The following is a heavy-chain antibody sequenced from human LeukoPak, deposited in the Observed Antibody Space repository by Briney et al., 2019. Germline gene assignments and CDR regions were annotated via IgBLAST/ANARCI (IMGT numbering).Heavy chain of an antibody. CDR3: AKDYYGSGSYFPYYFDY. CDR1: GFTFSSYG. Sequence: PGGSLRLSCAASGFTFSSYGMHWVRQAPGKGLEWVAVISYDGSNKYYADSGKGRFTISRDNSKNTLYLQMNSLRAEDTAVYYCAKDYYGSGSYFPYYFDYWGQGTLVTVSS. D-gene: IGHD3-10*01. V-gene: IGHV3-30*18. CDR2: ISYDGSNK. J-gene: IGHJ4*02.